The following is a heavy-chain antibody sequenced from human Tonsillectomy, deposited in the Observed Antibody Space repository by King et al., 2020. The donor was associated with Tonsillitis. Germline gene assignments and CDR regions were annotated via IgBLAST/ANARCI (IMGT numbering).Heavy chain of an antibody. CDR2: IRSGTSYI. V-gene: IGHV3-21*01. Sequence: VQLVESGGGLVKPGGSLRLSCAASGFAFSSYSMNWVRQAPGKGLEWVSSIRSGTSYINYADSVKGRFTISRDNSKNSLYLQMNSLRAEDTAVYYCARSAYSGYTYSFDYWGQGTLVTLSS. J-gene: IGHJ4*02. CDR1: GFAFSSYS. D-gene: IGHD5-12*01. CDR3: ARSAYSGYTYSFDY.